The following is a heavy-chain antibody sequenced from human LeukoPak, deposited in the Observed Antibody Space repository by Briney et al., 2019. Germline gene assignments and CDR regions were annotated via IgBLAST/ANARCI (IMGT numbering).Heavy chain of an antibody. Sequence: SETLSLTCAVYGGSFSGYYWSWIRQPPGKGLEWIGSIYQSETTYYNPSLKSRVTISVDKSKNQFSPKLSSVTAADTAVYYCAGYSGSYYAIWGQGTLVTVSS. D-gene: IGHD1-26*01. CDR1: GGSFSGYY. J-gene: IGHJ4*02. CDR2: IYQSETT. V-gene: IGHV4-34*01. CDR3: AGYSGSYYAI.